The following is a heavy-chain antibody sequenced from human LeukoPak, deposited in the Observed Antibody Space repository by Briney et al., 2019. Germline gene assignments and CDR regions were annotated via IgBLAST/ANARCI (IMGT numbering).Heavy chain of an antibody. CDR3: ASSTTPMGELSPGY. J-gene: IGHJ4*02. CDR1: GYTFTGYY. D-gene: IGHD3-16*02. Sequence: EASVKVSCKASGYTFTGYYMHWVRQAPGQGLEWMGWINPNSGGTNYAQKFQGRVTMTRDTSISTAYMELSRLRSDDTAVYYCASSTTPMGELSPGYWGQGTLVTVSS. CDR2: INPNSGGT. V-gene: IGHV1-2*02.